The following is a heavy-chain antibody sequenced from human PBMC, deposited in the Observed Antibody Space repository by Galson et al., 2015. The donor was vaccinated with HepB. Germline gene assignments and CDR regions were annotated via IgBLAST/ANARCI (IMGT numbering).Heavy chain of an antibody. Sequence: SLRLSCAASGFTFSRFWMTWVRQAPGKGLEWVASIKEDGSQGDYLDSVRGRFAISRDNAKNSVYLQMNSLRGEDTAEYYCGGGGGWLSDFWGQGILVTVSS. J-gene: IGHJ4*02. CDR2: IKEDGSQG. D-gene: IGHD5-12*01. CDR3: GGGGGWLSDF. V-gene: IGHV3-7*04. CDR1: GFTFSRFW.